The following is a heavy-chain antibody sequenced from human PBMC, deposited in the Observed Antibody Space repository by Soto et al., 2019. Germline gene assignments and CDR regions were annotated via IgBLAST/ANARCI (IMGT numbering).Heavy chain of an antibody. D-gene: IGHD5-18*01. CDR2: INHSGST. CDR1: GGSFSGYY. Sequence: SETLSLACAVYGGSFSGYYWSWIRQPPGKGLEWIGEINHSGSTNYNPSLKSRVTISVDTSKNQFSLKLSSVTAADTAVYYCARRRGPGRYSYGSDYYYYGMDVWGQGTTVTVSS. J-gene: IGHJ6*02. V-gene: IGHV4-34*01. CDR3: ARRRGPGRYSYGSDYYYYGMDV.